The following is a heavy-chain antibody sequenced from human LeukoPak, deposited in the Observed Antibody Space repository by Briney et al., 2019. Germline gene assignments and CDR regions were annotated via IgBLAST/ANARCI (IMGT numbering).Heavy chain of an antibody. D-gene: IGHD3-10*01. CDR2: ISYDGSNK. CDR3: AGGGEIDY. V-gene: IGHV3-30*04. J-gene: IGHJ4*02. CDR1: GFTFNSYA. Sequence: GGSLRLSCAASGFTFNSYAMHWVRQAPGKGLEWVAVISYDGSNKYYADSVKGRFTISRDNSKNTLYLQMNSLRAEDTAVYYCAGGGEIDYWGQGTLVTVSS.